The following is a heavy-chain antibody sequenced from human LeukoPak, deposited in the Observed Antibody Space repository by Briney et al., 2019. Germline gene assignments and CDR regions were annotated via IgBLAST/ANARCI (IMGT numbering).Heavy chain of an antibody. CDR3: AGGYCSGGSCWDFDP. CDR1: GGSISSNY. D-gene: IGHD2-15*01. J-gene: IGHJ5*02. V-gene: IGHV4-59*01. Sequence: SETLSLTCTVSGGSISSNYWSWIRQPPGKGLEWIGYIYYSGSTKYNPSLKSRVTISVDTSKNQFSLKLSSVTAADTAVYYCAGGYCSGGSCWDFDPWGQGTSVTVSS. CDR2: IYYSGST.